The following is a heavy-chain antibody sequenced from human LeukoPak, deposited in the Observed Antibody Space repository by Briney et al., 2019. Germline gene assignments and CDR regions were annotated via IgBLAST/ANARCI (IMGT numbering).Heavy chain of an antibody. CDR3: ARDEDPGYSSSWIDY. CDR1: VSTFTSYG. J-gene: IGHJ4*02. V-gene: IGHV1-18*01. D-gene: IGHD6-13*01. CDR2: ISAYNGNT. Sequence: ASVNVSCKASVSTFTSYGISWLRQAPGQGLEWMVWISAYNGNTNYAQKLQGRVTMTTDTSTSTAYMELRSLRSDDTAVYYCARDEDPGYSSSWIDYWGQGTLVTVSS.